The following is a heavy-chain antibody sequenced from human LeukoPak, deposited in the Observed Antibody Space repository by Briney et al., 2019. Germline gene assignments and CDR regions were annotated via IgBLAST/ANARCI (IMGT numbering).Heavy chain of an antibody. Sequence: PGGSLRLSCAASGFTFSSYSMNWVRQAPGKGLEWVSSISSSSSHIYYADSVKGRFTISRDNAKNSLYLQMNSLRAEDTAVYYCARSGYYQDYWGQGTLVTVSS. CDR3: ARSGYYQDY. CDR2: ISSSSSHI. J-gene: IGHJ4*02. D-gene: IGHD3-22*01. V-gene: IGHV3-21*01. CDR1: GFTFSSYS.